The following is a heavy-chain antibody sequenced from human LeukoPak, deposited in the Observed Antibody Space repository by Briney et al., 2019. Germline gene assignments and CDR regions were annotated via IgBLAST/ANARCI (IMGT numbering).Heavy chain of an antibody. J-gene: IGHJ6*04. CDR2: IYSGGAT. CDR1: GFTVTSNY. Sequence: QPGGSLRLSCAASGFTVTSNYMSWVRQAPGKGLEWVSLIYSGGATYYADSVKGRFTISRDNSKNTLYLQMNSLRAEDTAVYYCAKDIFYGGNSEDVWGKGTTVTVSS. D-gene: IGHD4-23*01. V-gene: IGHV3-53*01. CDR3: AKDIFYGGNSEDV.